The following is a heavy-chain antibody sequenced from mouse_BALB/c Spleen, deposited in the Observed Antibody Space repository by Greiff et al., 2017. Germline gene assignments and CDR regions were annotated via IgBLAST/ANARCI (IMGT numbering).Heavy chain of an antibody. Sequence: VQLQQSGPGLVKPSQSLSLTCSVTGYSITSGYYWNWIRQFPGNKLEWMGYISYDGSNNYNPSLKNRISITRDTSKNQFFLKLNSVTTEDTATYYCARENYALLFDYWGQGTTLTVSS. CDR2: ISYDGSN. CDR1: GYSITSGYY. CDR3: ARENYALLFDY. V-gene: IGHV3-6*02. J-gene: IGHJ2*01. D-gene: IGHD1-1*02.